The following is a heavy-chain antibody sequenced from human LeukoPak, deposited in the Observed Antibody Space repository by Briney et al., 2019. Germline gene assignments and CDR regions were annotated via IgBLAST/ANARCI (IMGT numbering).Heavy chain of an antibody. J-gene: IGHJ3*02. V-gene: IGHV1-69*04. Sequence: RASVKVSCKVSGYTFTGYYMHWVRQAPGQGLEWMGRIIPILGIINYAQKFQGRVTITADKSTSTAYMELSSLRSEDTAVYYCAREDPYQLDAFDIWGQGTMVTVSS. CDR1: GYTFTGYY. CDR2: IIPILGII. D-gene: IGHD2-2*01. CDR3: AREDPYQLDAFDI.